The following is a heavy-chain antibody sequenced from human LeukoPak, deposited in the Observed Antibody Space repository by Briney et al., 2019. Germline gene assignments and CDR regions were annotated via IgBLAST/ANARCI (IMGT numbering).Heavy chain of an antibody. J-gene: IGHJ3*02. CDR2: ISSSSSTI. V-gene: IGHV3-48*02. CDR1: GFTFSSYS. Sequence: TGGSLRLSCAASGFTFSSYSMIWVRQAPRKGLEWVSYISSSSSTIYYADSVKGLFTISRDNAKNSLYLQMNSLRDEDTAVYYCARDLSGRYAFDIWGQGTMVTVSS. D-gene: IGHD3-10*01. CDR3: ARDLSGRYAFDI.